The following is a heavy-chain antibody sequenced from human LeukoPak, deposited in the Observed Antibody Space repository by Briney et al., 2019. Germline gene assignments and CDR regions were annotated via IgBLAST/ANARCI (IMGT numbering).Heavy chain of an antibody. Sequence: GGSLRLSCAASGFTFSSYEMNWVRQAPGKGLEWVSYISSSGSTIYYADSVKGRFTISRDNAKNSLYLQMNSLRADDTAVYHCARDSSGYRRFDFWGQGTLVTVSS. V-gene: IGHV3-48*03. J-gene: IGHJ4*02. CDR3: ARDSSGYRRFDF. CDR2: ISSSGSTI. D-gene: IGHD3-22*01. CDR1: GFTFSSYE.